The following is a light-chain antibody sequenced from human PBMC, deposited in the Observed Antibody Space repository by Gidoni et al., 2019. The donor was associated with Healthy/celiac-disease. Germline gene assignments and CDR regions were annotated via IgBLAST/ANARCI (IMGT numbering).Light chain of an antibody. J-gene: IGKJ4*01. CDR3: LRYFITPLS. V-gene: IGKV4-1*01. CDR2: CAS. Sequence: DIVMTQSPDPLAVSLGERATINCKSSQSVLYSSKNEDYLAWYQQTPVQPPKLLIYCASTRESGFPDRFSVNGSGTDVTFTISSLQAEGVAVYYCLRYFITPLSFGEGTNVEIK. CDR1: QSVLYSSKNEDY.